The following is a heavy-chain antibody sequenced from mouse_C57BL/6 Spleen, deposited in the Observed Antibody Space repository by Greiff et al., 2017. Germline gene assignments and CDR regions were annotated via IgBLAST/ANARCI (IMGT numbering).Heavy chain of an antibody. CDR2: FYPGSGSI. V-gene: IGHV1-62-2*01. J-gene: IGHJ1*03. Sequence: QVHVKQSGAELVKPGASVKLSCKASGYTFTEYTIHWVKQRSGQGLEWIGWFYPGSGSIKYNEKFKDKATLTADNSSSTVYMELSRLTSEDSAVYFCARHETGYWYFDVWGTGTTVTVSS. CDR1: GYTFTEYT. CDR3: ARHETGYWYFDV.